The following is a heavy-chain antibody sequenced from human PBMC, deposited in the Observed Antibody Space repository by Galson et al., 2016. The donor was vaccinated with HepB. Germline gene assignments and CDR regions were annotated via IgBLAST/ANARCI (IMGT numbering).Heavy chain of an antibody. Sequence: SVKVSCKASGYTFSSYYIHWVRQAPGQGLEWMGLINPSGGGTSYAQKFQGRVTMTRDTSTSTVYMEVSSLRSEETALYYCARFFRTTTYRLPAADGFDIWGQGTMVTVSS. CDR1: GYTFSSYY. CDR2: INPSGGGT. J-gene: IGHJ3*02. CDR3: ARFFRTTTYRLPAADGFDI. V-gene: IGHV1-46*01. D-gene: IGHD1/OR15-1a*01.